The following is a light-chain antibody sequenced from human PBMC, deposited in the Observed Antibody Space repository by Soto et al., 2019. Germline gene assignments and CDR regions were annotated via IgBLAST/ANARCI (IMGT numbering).Light chain of an antibody. V-gene: IGLV2-11*01. CDR2: DVT. CDR3: CSYVGSYTSYV. J-gene: IGLJ1*01. Sequence: QSALTQPRSVSGSPGQSVTISCTGTSSDVGGYNFVSWYQQHPGKAPKFMIYDVTKRPSGVPDRFSGSKSGNTASLTISRLQAEDEADYYCCSYVGSYTSYVFGTGTKVIVL. CDR1: SSDVGGYNF.